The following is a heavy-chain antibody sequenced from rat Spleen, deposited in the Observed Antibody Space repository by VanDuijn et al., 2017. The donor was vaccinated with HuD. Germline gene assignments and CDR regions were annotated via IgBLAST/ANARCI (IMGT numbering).Heavy chain of an antibody. CDR3: ARHLREASGVMDA. V-gene: IGHV2-72*01. J-gene: IGHJ4*01. CDR2: IWAGGGT. CDR1: GFSLTSYH. D-gene: IGHD4-3*01. Sequence: QVQLKESGPGLVQPSQTLSLTCTVSGFSLTSYHVSWVRQPPGKSLVWMGTIWAGGGTNYNSAVKSRLSISRDTSKSQVLLEMNSLQPEDTGTYYCARHLREASGVMDAWGQGASVTVSS.